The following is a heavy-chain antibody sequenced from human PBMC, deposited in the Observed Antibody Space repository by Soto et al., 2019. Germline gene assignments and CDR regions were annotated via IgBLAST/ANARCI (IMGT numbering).Heavy chain of an antibody. J-gene: IGHJ4*02. CDR2: IYYSGST. D-gene: IGHD6-13*01. V-gene: IGHV4-30-4*01. CDR3: ARDPKQQIFDY. CDR1: GGSISSGDYY. Sequence: PSETLSLTCTVSGGSISSGDYYWSWIRQPPGKGLEWIGYIYYSGSTYYNPSLRSRVTISVDTSKNQFSLKLSSVTAADTAVYYCARDPKQQIFDYWGQGTLVTVSS.